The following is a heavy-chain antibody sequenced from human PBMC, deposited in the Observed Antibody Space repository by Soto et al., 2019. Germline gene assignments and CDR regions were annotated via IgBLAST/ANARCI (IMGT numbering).Heavy chain of an antibody. CDR2: INPNSGGT. J-gene: IGHJ4*02. CDR3: ARGPQYSSSAVGSYYFDY. CDR1: GYTFTSYD. V-gene: IGHV1-2*04. Sequence: ASVKVSCKASGYTFTSYDMHWVRQAPGQGLEWMGWINPNSGGTNYAQKFQGWVTMTRDTSISTAYMELSRLRSDDTAVYYCARGPQYSSSAVGSYYFDYWGQGTLVTVSS. D-gene: IGHD6-6*01.